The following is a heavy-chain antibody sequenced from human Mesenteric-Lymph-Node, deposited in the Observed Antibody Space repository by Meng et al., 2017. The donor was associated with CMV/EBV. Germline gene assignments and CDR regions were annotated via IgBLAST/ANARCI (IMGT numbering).Heavy chain of an antibody. CDR1: GFTFSSYE. CDR2: ISSRGSTK. D-gene: IGHD1-20*01. J-gene: IGHJ5*02. Sequence: GESLKISCVASGFTFSSYEMNWVRQAPGKGLEWISYISSRGSTKYYADSVKGRFTISRDNAKNSLYLQMNSLRAEDTAVYYCAKALTYNWFDPWGQGTLVTVSS. CDR3: AKALTYNWFDP. V-gene: IGHV3-48*03.